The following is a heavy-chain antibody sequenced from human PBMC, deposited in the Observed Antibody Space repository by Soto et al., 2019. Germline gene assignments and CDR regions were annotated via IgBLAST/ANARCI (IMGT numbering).Heavy chain of an antibody. V-gene: IGHV3-7*03. CDR1: GFSFSSYW. D-gene: IGHD4-4*01. CDR2: VKEDGGEQ. Sequence: LRLSCAASGFSFSSYWMSWVRQAPGKGPEWVANVKEDGGEQHYVDSVKGRFTISRDNTENSLFLQMNNLRAEDSAIYYCAITTSTVSYWFDPWGPGTQVTVSS. CDR3: AITTSTVSYWFDP. J-gene: IGHJ5*02.